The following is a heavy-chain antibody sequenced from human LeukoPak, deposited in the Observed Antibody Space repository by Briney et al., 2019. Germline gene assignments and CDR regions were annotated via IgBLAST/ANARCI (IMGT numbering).Heavy chain of an antibody. CDR2: TYYRSTWYN. Sequence: SQTLSLTCAISGDSVSSNSAAWNWIRQSPSRCLEWLGRTYYRSTWYNDYAVSVRGRITVNPDTSKNQFSLHLNSVTPEDTAVYYCARRLTQYDCFDPWGQGILVTVSS. V-gene: IGHV6-1*01. D-gene: IGHD2-2*01. CDR1: GDSVSSNSAA. J-gene: IGHJ5*02. CDR3: ARRLTQYDCFDP.